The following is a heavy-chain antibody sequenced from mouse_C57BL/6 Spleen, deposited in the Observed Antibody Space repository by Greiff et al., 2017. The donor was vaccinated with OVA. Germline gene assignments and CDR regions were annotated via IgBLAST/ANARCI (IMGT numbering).Heavy chain of an antibody. CDR2: IFPGSGST. Sequence: VKLMESGPELVKPGASVKISCKASGYTFTDYYINWVKQRPGQGLEWIGWIFPGSGSTYYNEKFKGKATLTVDKSSSTAYMLLSSLTSEDSAVDFGARGEAYYSNYDAMDYGGQGTSVTVSS. D-gene: IGHD2-5*01. J-gene: IGHJ4*01. CDR1: GYTFTDYY. CDR3: ARGEAYYSNYDAMDY. V-gene: IGHV1-75*01.